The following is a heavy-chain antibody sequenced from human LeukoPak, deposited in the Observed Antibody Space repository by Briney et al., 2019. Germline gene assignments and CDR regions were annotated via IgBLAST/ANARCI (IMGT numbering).Heavy chain of an antibody. CDR1: GYVFTRTG. Sequence: ASVKVSCKASGYVFTRTGINWVRQAPGQGLEWMGWISPYNGNTKYAQKFQGRVTVTTDTSATTAYMDLRSLRSDDTAVYYCTRDHLAAEGSDAFDIWGQGTMVTVSS. CDR3: TRDHLAAEGSDAFDI. CDR2: ISPYNGNT. J-gene: IGHJ3*02. D-gene: IGHD6-13*01. V-gene: IGHV1-18*04.